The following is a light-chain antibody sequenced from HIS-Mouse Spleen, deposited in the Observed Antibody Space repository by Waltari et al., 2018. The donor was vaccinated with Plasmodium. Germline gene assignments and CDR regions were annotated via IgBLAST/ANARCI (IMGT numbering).Light chain of an antibody. J-gene: IGKJ4*01. CDR2: AAT. CDR3: QQLNSYPLT. CDR1: QGISSY. Sequence: IQSTSSPSFLSASVGARLTITCRASQGISSYLAWYQQKPGKAPKLLIYAATTLQSGVPSSFSGSGSGTEFTLTISSLQPEDFATYYCQQLNSYPLTFGGGTKVEIK. V-gene: IGKV1-9*01.